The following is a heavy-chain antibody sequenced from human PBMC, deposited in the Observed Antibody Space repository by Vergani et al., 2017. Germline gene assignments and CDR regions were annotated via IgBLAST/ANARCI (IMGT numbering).Heavy chain of an antibody. CDR3: ARENSSSWTD. CDR2: IYYSGST. D-gene: IGHD6-13*01. CDR1: GGSISSYY. J-gene: IGHJ4*02. V-gene: IGHV4-59*01. Sequence: QVQLQESGPGLVKPSETLSLTCTVSGGSISSYYWSWIRQPPGKGLEWIGYIYYSGSTNYNPSLKSRVTISVDTSKNQFSLKLSSVTAADTAVYYCARENSSSWTDWGQGTLVTVSS.